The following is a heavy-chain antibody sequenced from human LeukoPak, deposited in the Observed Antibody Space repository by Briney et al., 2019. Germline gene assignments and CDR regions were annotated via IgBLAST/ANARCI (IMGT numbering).Heavy chain of an antibody. CDR3: ADGSSGIDAFDI. V-gene: IGHV1-3*01. J-gene: IGHJ3*02. CDR2: INAGNGNT. Sequence: ASVKVSCKASGYTFTSYAMHWVRQAPGQRLEWMGWINAGNGNTKYSQKFQGRVTITRDTSASTAHMELSSLRSEDTAVYYCADGSSGIDAFDIWGQGTMVTVSS. D-gene: IGHD3-22*01. CDR1: GYTFTSYA.